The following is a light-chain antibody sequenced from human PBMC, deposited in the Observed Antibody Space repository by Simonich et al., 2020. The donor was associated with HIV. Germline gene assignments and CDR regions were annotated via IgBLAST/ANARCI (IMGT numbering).Light chain of an antibody. Sequence: DIQMTQSPSSLSASVGDRVTITCRASQSISTYLHWYQLKPGKAPKLLIYAASSLQRGVPSRFSGSGSGTDYTLTISSLQPEDFATYYCQQSYSTPPTFGQGTKVEIK. V-gene: IGKV1-39*01. CDR3: QQSYSTPPT. CDR2: AAS. CDR1: QSISTY. J-gene: IGKJ1*01.